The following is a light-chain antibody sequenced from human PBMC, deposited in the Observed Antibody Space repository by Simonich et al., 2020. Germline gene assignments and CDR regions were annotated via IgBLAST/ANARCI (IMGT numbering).Light chain of an antibody. Sequence: QSVLTQPPSVSGAPGQRVTISCTGSSSNIGAGYDVHWYQQLPGTAPKLLIYGNSNRPSGVPDLFSGSKSGTSSSLAITGLQAEDEADYYCQSYDSSLSGPWVFGGGTKLTVL. V-gene: IGLV1-40*01. CDR1: SSNIGAGYD. J-gene: IGLJ3*02. CDR2: GNS. CDR3: QSYDSSLSGPWV.